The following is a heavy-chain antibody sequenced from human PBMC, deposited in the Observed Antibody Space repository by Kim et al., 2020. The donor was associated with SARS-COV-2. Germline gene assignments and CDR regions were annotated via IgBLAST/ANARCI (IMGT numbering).Heavy chain of an antibody. CDR3: ASREKGGFGDAHFDY. CDR2: IYPGDSDI. V-gene: IGHV5-51*01. CDR1: GYSFSSHW. J-gene: IGHJ4*02. Sequence: GESLKISCQASGYSFSSHWIAWVRQMPGKGLEWMGIIYPGDSDIKYSPSFKGQVSISVDKSVTTAYLQWTSLKASDTAMYYWASREKGGFGDAHFDYWGQGTLVTVSS. D-gene: IGHD3-10*01.